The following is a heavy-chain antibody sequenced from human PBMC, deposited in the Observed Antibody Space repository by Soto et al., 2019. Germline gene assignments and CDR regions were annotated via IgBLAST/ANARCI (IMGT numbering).Heavy chain of an antibody. CDR3: GKGRTTSVFSTSLH. V-gene: IGHV3-9*01. Sequence: EVQLVESGGVLVRPGRSLRLSCAASGFTFNDYAMHWVRQAPGKGLEWVSSISWNSGNIVYADSVKGRFTISRDNAKNSLYLQLNSLRAEDSAFYSSGKGRTTSVFSTSLHWGQGTLVTVSS. J-gene: IGHJ4*02. D-gene: IGHD1-7*01. CDR2: ISWNSGNI. CDR1: GFTFNDYA.